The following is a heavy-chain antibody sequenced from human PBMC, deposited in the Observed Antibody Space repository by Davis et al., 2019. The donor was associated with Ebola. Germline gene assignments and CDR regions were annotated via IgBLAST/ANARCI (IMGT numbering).Heavy chain of an antibody. CDR2: INPSNGNT. CDR1: GYTFAIYY. CDR3: ASPQTVAIDAFDI. J-gene: IGHJ3*02. V-gene: IGHV1-46*01. Sequence: ASVKVSCKASGYTFAIYYVHWVRQAPGQGLEWMGLINPSNGNTNYAQNFQGRVTVTRDTSTSTVYMELSSLRSEDTAMYYCASPQTVAIDAFDIWGQGTMVTVSS. D-gene: IGHD6-19*01.